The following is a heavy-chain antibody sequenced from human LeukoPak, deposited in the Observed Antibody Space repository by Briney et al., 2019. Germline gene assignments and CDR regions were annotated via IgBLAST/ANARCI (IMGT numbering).Heavy chain of an antibody. CDR3: ARMRDGYMGRYFFDY. J-gene: IGHJ4*02. Sequence: PGGSLRLSCAASGFTFSSYSMNWVRQAPGKGLEWVSSISSSSSYIYYADSVKGRFTISRDNGKNSLYLQMNSLRAEDTAVYYCARMRDGYMGRYFFDYWGQGTLVTVSS. V-gene: IGHV3-21*01. D-gene: IGHD5-24*01. CDR1: GFTFSSYS. CDR2: ISSSSSYI.